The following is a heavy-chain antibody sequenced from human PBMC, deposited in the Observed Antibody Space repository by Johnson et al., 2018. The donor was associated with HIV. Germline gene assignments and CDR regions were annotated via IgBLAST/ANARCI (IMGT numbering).Heavy chain of an antibody. CDR1: GITFSDYA. V-gene: IGHV3-20*04. D-gene: IGHD3-9*01. CDR3: ARDPYYDFLTGPRDAFDI. Sequence: VQLVESGGGVVQPGRSLRLSCAASGITFSDYAMHWVRQAPGKGLEWVSGINWNGGSTGYTDSVKGRFTISRDNSKNTLYLQMNSLRAEDTAVYYCARDPYYDFLTGPRDAFDIWGQGTMVTVSS. CDR2: INWNGGST. J-gene: IGHJ3*02.